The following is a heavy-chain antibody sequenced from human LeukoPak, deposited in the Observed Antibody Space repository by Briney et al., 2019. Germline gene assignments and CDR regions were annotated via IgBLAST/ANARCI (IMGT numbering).Heavy chain of an antibody. CDR3: ARDPTNYYDSSGSLPASWFDP. CDR2: ISSSSSYI. Sequence: PGGSLRLSCAASGFTFSSYSMNWVRQAPGKGLEWVSSISSSSSYIYYADSAKGRFTISRDNAKNSLYLQMNSLRAEDTAVYYCARDPTNYYDSSGSLPASWFDPWGQGTLVTVSS. J-gene: IGHJ5*02. CDR1: GFTFSSYS. V-gene: IGHV3-21*01. D-gene: IGHD3-22*01.